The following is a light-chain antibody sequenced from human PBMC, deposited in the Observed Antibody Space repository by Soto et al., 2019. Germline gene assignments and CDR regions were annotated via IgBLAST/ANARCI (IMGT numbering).Light chain of an antibody. J-gene: IGLJ1*01. CDR2: ETS. CDR3: SSYTSSSTPYV. V-gene: IGLV2-14*02. CDR1: SSDVGSHNL. Sequence: QSVLTQPASVSGSPGQSITISCTGTSSDVGSHNLVSWYQQFPGKAPKLIIFETSKRPSGVSNRFSGSKSGNTASLTISGLQAEDEADYYCSSYTSSSTPYVFGTGTKVTVL.